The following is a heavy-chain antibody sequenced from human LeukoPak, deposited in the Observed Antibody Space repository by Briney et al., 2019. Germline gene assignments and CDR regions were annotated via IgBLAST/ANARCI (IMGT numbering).Heavy chain of an antibody. Sequence: SETLSLTCTVSGGSISSYYWSWLRQPAGKGLEWIGRVYTSGGTNYNPSLKSRLTMSVDTSQNQFSMKLNSVTAADTAVYYCARLAGYYYYYMDVWGKGTTVTISS. CDR1: GGSISSYY. V-gene: IGHV4-4*07. D-gene: IGHD6-19*01. CDR3: ARLAGYYYYYMDV. CDR2: VYTSGGT. J-gene: IGHJ6*03.